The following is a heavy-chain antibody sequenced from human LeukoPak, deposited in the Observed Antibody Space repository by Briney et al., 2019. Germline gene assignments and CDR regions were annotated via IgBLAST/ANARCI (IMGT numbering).Heavy chain of an antibody. Sequence: HPSETLSLTCTVSGGSISSGGYYWSWIRQHPGKGLEWIGYIYYSGSTYYNPSLKSRVTISVDTSKNQFSLKLSSATAADTAVYYCARALRYYYDSSGYYQLRGFDPWGQGTLVTVSS. CDR2: IYYSGST. CDR3: ARALRYYYDSSGYYQLRGFDP. J-gene: IGHJ5*02. D-gene: IGHD3-22*01. V-gene: IGHV4-31*03. CDR1: GGSISSGGYY.